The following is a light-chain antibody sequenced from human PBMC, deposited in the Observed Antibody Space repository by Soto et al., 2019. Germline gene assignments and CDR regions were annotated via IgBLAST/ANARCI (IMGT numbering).Light chain of an antibody. J-gene: IGKJ1*01. CDR2: GAS. V-gene: IGKV3-15*01. CDR3: QQYNNWPRT. CDR1: QSVGTY. Sequence: EIVLTQSPDTLSLSPGERATLSCRASQSVGTYLAWYQQKPGQAPRLLIYGASTRATGIPARFSGSGSGTEFTLTISSLQSEDFAVYYCQQYNNWPRTFGQGTKVDIK.